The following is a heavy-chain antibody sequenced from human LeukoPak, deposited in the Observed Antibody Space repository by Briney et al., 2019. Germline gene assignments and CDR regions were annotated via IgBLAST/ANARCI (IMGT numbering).Heavy chain of an antibody. V-gene: IGHV3-23*01. CDR1: GFIFCYYA. J-gene: IGHJ4*02. D-gene: IGHD3-22*01. CDR3: ARHDSFVPY. CDR2: ISDSGRAT. Sequence: GGSLRLSCASSGFIFCYYAMSWVRQAPGKGLEWVSGISDSGRATYYADSVKGRYTISRDNSKKTVSLQMNSLTAEDTAVYFCARHDSFVPYWGQGTPVTVSP.